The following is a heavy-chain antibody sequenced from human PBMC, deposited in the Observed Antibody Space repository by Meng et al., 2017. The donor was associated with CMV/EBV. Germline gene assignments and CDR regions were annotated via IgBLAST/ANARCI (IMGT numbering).Heavy chain of an antibody. V-gene: IGHV3-30*02. Sequence: GESLKISCAASGSTFSSYGMHWVRQAPGKGLEWVAFIRYDGSNKYYADSVKGRFTISRDNSKNTLYLQMNSLRAEDTAVYYCAKGQVSLSSGMDVWGQGTTVTVSS. CDR1: GSTFSSYG. D-gene: IGHD6-6*01. CDR3: AKGQVSLSSGMDV. CDR2: IRYDGSNK. J-gene: IGHJ6*02.